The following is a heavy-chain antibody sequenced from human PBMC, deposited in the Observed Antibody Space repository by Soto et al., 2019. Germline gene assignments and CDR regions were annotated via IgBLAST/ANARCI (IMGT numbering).Heavy chain of an antibody. CDR1: GGSVSSVNYY. V-gene: IGHV4-61*01. D-gene: IGHD1-26*01. J-gene: IGHJ3*02. CDR3: ATDRVVGVTAFEI. Sequence: QVQLQESGPGLVKPSETLSLTCAVSGGSVSSVNYYWTWIRQPPGKGPEWIGYMYYSGSTNYNPSLKSRVNMSVDTSTNQFSLKLSSVTPADTAVYYCATDRVVGVTAFEIWGQGTMVTVSS. CDR2: MYYSGST.